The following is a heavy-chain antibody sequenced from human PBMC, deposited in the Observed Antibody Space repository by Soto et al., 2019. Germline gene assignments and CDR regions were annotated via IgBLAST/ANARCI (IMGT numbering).Heavy chain of an antibody. CDR2: LYWNDDK. Sequence: ITLKEAGPTMVNPTQTLTLTCTFYGFSLSPRGVGVASLRQPPGHAPQFLVLLYWNDDKRYSPSLKSRLTITKDTSKNQVVLTMTNMEPVDTATYYCAPRDASNRFHFWGPGALVTVSS. D-gene: IGHD2-2*01. CDR3: APRDASNRFHF. CDR1: GFSLSPRGVG. J-gene: IGHJ4*02. V-gene: IGHV2-5*01.